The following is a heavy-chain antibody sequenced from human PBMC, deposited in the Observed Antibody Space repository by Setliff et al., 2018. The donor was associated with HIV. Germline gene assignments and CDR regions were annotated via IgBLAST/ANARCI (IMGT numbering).Heavy chain of an antibody. V-gene: IGHV1-18*01. J-gene: IGHJ4*02. CDR2: ISAYNGNT. Sequence: ASVKVSCKASGYTFSSYGISWVRQAPGQGVEWMGWISAYNGNTNYAQKLQGRVTMTTDTSTSTAYMELSSLRSDDTAVYYCATYHYYDSSAYYIDLYYLDYWGQGTLVTVSS. CDR1: GYTFSSYG. D-gene: IGHD3-22*01. CDR3: ATYHYYDSSAYYIDLYYLDY.